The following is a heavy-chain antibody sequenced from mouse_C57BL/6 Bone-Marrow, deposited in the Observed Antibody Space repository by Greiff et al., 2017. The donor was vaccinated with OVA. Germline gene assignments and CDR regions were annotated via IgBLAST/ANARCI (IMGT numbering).Heavy chain of an antibody. Sequence: VHVKQSGPELVKPGASVKIPCKASGYTFTDYNMDWVKQSHGKSLEWIGDINPNNGGTIYNQKFKGKATLTVDKSSSTAYMELRSLTSEDTAVYYCARDSSGLWFAYWGQGTLVTVSA. D-gene: IGHD3-2*02. CDR3: ARDSSGLWFAY. J-gene: IGHJ3*01. V-gene: IGHV1-18*01. CDR2: INPNNGGT. CDR1: GYTFTDYN.